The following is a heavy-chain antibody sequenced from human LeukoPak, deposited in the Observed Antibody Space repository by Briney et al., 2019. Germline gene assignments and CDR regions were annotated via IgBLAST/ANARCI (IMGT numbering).Heavy chain of an antibody. CDR1: GFTFSSYE. Sequence: GGSLRLSCAASGFTFSSYEMNWVRQAPGKGLEWVSYISSSGSTIYYADSVKGRFTISRDNAKNSLYLQLSSLRAEDTAVYYCARSELSPSDFDYWGQGTLVTVSS. CDR2: ISSSGSTI. J-gene: IGHJ4*02. D-gene: IGHD1-1*01. V-gene: IGHV3-48*03. CDR3: ARSELSPSDFDY.